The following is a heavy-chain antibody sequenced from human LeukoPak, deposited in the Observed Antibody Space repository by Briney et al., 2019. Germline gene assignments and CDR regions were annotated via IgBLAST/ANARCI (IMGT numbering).Heavy chain of an antibody. CDR3: ARGERGIKNLIVVVPAAMFVY. D-gene: IGHD2-2*01. J-gene: IGHJ4*02. V-gene: IGHV3-7*01. CDR2: IKRDGSEK. CDR1: GFTFSSYW. Sequence: GGSLRLSCAASGFTFSSYWMSWVRQAPGKGLEWVANIKRDGSEKYYVDSVKGRFTISRDNAKNSLYLQMNSLRAEDTAVYYCARGERGIKNLIVVVPAAMFVYWGQGTLVTVSS.